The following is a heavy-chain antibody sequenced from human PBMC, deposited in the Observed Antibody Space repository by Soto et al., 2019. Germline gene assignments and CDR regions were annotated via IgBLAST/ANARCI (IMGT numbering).Heavy chain of an antibody. CDR3: AHTRCYYYDSSGYFNY. D-gene: IGHD3-22*01. CDR1: GFSLSTSGVG. CDR2: IYWNDDK. V-gene: IGHV2-5*01. Sequence: QITLKESGPTLVKPTQTLTLTCTFSGFSLSTSGVGVGWIRQPPGKALEWLALIYWNDDKRYSPSLKSRLTITKDASKNQVVLTMTNMDPVDTATYYCAHTRCYYYDSSGYFNYWGQGTLVTVSS. J-gene: IGHJ4*02.